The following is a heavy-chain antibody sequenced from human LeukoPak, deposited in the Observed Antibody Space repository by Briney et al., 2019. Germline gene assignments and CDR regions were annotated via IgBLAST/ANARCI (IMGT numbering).Heavy chain of an antibody. V-gene: IGHV1-18*01. CDR3: ARGFLLVTDAFDI. D-gene: IGHD2-8*02. J-gene: IGHJ3*02. CDR1: GYTFTSYG. CDR2: ISAYNGHT. Sequence: ASVKVSCKASGYTFTSYGVNWVRQAPGQGLEWMGWISAYNGHTNYAQRLQGRVTMTTDTSMSTAYMELRSLRSDDTAVYYCARGFLLVTDAFDIWGQGTMVTVSS.